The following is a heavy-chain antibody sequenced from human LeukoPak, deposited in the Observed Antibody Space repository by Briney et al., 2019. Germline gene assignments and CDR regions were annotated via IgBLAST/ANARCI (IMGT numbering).Heavy chain of an antibody. CDR1: GASMSNSF. V-gene: IGHV4-4*07. Sequence: SETLSLTCTVSGASMSNSFWSWIRQPAGKGLEWIGRIYSSGRTNYNPSLKSRVTLSIDTSNNQFSLKLTSVTAADTALYYCARAPAGYGGTCSFDYWGQGTLVTVSS. D-gene: IGHD4-23*01. CDR2: IYSSGRT. CDR3: ARAPAGYGGTCSFDY. J-gene: IGHJ4*02.